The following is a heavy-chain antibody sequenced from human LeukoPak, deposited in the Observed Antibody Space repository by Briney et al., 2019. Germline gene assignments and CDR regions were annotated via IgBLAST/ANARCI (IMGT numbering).Heavy chain of an antibody. J-gene: IGHJ4*02. Sequence: PGGSLRLSCAASGFTFSSNGMHWVRQAPGKGLEWVAVISYDGSNKYYADSVKGRFTISRDNSKNTLYLQMKSLRAEDTAVYYCARVISGYYLRGLDYWGQGTLVTVSS. V-gene: IGHV3-30*03. D-gene: IGHD3-22*01. CDR2: ISYDGSNK. CDR1: GFTFSSNG. CDR3: ARVISGYYLRGLDY.